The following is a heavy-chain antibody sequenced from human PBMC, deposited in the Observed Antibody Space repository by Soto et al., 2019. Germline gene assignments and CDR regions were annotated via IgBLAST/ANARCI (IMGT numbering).Heavy chain of an antibody. CDR1: GYTFTGYH. Sequence: ASVKVSCKASGYTFTGYHMHWVRQAPGQGLEWMGWINPNSGGTNYAQKFQGWVTMTRDTSISTAYMELSRLRSDDTAVYYCARVRGSGTTVDAFDIWGQGTMVTVSS. D-gene: IGHD1-7*01. CDR2: INPNSGGT. CDR3: ARVRGSGTTVDAFDI. V-gene: IGHV1-2*04. J-gene: IGHJ3*02.